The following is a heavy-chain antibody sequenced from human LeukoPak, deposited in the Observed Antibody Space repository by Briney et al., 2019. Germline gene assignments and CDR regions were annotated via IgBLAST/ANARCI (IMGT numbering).Heavy chain of an antibody. Sequence: SETLCLTCAVYVVSFSSYYWTWIRQPPGKGLEWIGEINHSGSTNYNPSLKSRVTISVDTSKNQFSLKLSSVTAADTAVYYRARAHYQLLSLPAWWFDPWGQGTLVTVSS. J-gene: IGHJ5*02. V-gene: IGHV4-34*01. CDR2: INHSGST. CDR3: ARAHYQLLSLPAWWFDP. CDR1: VVSFSSYY. D-gene: IGHD2-2*01.